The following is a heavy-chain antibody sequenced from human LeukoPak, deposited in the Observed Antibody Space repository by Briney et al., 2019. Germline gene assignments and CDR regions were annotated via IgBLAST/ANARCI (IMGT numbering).Heavy chain of an antibody. CDR2: IYTSGST. J-gene: IGHJ4*02. D-gene: IGHD4-17*01. V-gene: IGHV4-4*07. CDR1: GGSSSSYY. Sequence: SETLSLTCTVSGGSSSSYYWSWIRQPAGKGLEWIGRIYTSGSTNYNPSLKSRVTISVDTSKNQFSLKLSSVTAADTAVYYCARETTVTTRFDYWGQGTLVTVSS. CDR3: ARETTVTTRFDY.